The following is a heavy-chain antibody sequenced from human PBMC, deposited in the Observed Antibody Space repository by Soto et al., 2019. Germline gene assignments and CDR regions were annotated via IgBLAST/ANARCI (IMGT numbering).Heavy chain of an antibody. CDR3: ARTHFYETGGVFDYFDY. Sequence: ASVKVSCKASGASFSRHSLCWVRQAPGQGFQWMGEIIPFLGTTNYAQKFQGRVRFTADESTGIVYMDLDSLTSDDTAVYYCARTHFYETGGVFDYFDYWGQGSLVTVSS. CDR1: GASFSRHS. CDR2: IIPFLGTT. J-gene: IGHJ4*02. D-gene: IGHD3-22*01. V-gene: IGHV1-69*13.